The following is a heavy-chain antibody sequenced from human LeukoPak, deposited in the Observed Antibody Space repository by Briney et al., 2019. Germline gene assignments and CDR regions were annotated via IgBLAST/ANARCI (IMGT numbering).Heavy chain of an antibody. D-gene: IGHD3-16*01. Sequence: GGSLRLSCAASGFIVSGDFMSWVRQAPGKGLEWVSVIYSDGSTYYADSVKGRFTISRDNSKNTLDLQMTGLRAEDTAVYCCGRERGRGRVSLWFVYWGQGTLVTVSS. CDR3: GRERGRGRVSLWFVY. V-gene: IGHV3-53*01. CDR1: GFIVSGDF. CDR2: IYSDGST. J-gene: IGHJ4*02.